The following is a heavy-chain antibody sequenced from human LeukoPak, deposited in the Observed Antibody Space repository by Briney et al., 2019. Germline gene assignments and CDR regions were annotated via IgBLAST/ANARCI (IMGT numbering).Heavy chain of an antibody. Sequence: SVKVSCKASGGTFISYAISWVRQAPGQGLEWMGGIIPIFGTANYAQKFQGRVTITADESTSTAYMELSSLRSEDTAVYYCARDSGHRRYFDYWGQGTLVTVSS. V-gene: IGHV1-69*13. CDR2: IIPIFGTA. CDR1: GGTFISYA. CDR3: ARDSGHRRYFDY. D-gene: IGHD3-9*01. J-gene: IGHJ4*02.